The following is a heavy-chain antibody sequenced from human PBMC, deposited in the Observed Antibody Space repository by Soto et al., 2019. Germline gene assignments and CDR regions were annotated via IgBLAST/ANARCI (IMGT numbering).Heavy chain of an antibody. V-gene: IGHV4-4*02. CDR3: ARFLEVWGSYSTSWFDP. CDR2: IYHSGST. Sequence: SETLSLTCAVSGGSISSSNWWSWVRQPPGKGLEWIGEIYHSGSTNYNPSLKSRVTISVDKSKNQFSLKLSSVTAADTAVYYCARFLEVWGSYSTSWFDPWGQGTLVTVSS. D-gene: IGHD1-26*01. J-gene: IGHJ5*02. CDR1: GGSISSSNW.